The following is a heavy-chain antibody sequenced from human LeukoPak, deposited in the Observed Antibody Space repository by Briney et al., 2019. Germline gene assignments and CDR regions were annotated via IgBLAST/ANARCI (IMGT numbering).Heavy chain of an antibody. CDR3: ASESGALHLYFDY. D-gene: IGHD7-27*01. CDR1: GGSISSYY. CDR2: IYYSGST. V-gene: IGHV4-59*08. Sequence: SETLSLTCTVSGGSISSYYWSWVRQPPGEGVGWGGYIYYSGSTNYNPSLKSRVTTSVDTSKNQFSLKLSSVTAADTAVYYCASESGALHLYFDYWGQGTLVTVSS. J-gene: IGHJ4*02.